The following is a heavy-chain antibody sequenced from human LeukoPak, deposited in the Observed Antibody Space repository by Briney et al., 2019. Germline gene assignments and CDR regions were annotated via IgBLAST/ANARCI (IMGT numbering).Heavy chain of an antibody. CDR2: INHSGST. D-gene: IGHD4-17*01. V-gene: IGHV4-34*01. CDR1: GGSFSGYY. J-gene: IGHJ6*04. Sequence: PSETLSLTCAVYGGSFSGYYWSWIRQPPGRGLEWIGEINHSGSTNNNPSLKSRVTISVDTSKNQFSLKLSSVTAADTAVYYCARGHTVTTYYYYYGMDVWGKGTTVTVSS. CDR3: ARGHTVTTYYYYYGMDV.